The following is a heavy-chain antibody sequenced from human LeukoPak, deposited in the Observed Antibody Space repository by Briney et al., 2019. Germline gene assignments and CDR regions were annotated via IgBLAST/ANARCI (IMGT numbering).Heavy chain of an antibody. V-gene: IGHV3-21*01. Sequence: GGSLRLSCAASGFTFSSYSMNWVRQAPGKGLEWVSSISSSSSYIYYADSVKGRFTISRDNAKNSLYLQMNSLRAEDTAVYYCAREVKDIVVVPAAAYFDYWGQGTLVTVSS. CDR2: ISSSSSYI. CDR1: GFTFSSYS. CDR3: AREVKDIVVVPAAAYFDY. J-gene: IGHJ4*02. D-gene: IGHD2-2*01.